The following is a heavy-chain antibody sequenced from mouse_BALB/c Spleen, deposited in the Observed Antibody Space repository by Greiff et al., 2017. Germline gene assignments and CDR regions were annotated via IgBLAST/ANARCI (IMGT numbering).Heavy chain of an antibody. Sequence: EVKLQQSGAELVKPGASVKLSCTASGFNIKDTYMHWVKQRPEQGLEWIGMIDPANGNTKYDPKFQGKATITADTSSNTAYLQLSSLTSEDTAVYYCAREDYRYDVCGDYWGQGTSVTVSS. V-gene: IGHV14-3*02. CDR3: AREDYRYDVCGDY. CDR1: GFNIKDTY. D-gene: IGHD2-14*01. J-gene: IGHJ4*01. CDR2: IDPANGNT.